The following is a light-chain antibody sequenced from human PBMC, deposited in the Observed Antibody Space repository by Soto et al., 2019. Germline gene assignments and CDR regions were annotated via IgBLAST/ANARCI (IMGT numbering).Light chain of an antibody. CDR3: QQSYSNPFT. CDR2: AAS. V-gene: IGKV1-39*01. J-gene: IGKJ3*01. CDR1: QSIGGY. Sequence: DIQMTQSPSSLSASVGDRVTVTCRSSQSIGGYLNWYQQKPGKAPKLLMHAASTLQSGVPSRFSGSGSGTDYTLTISRLQPEDFATYCCQQSYSNPFTFGPGTQVEIK.